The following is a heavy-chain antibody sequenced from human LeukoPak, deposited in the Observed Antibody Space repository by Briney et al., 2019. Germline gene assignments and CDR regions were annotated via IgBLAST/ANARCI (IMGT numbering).Heavy chain of an antibody. Sequence: GGSLRLSCAASGFTFSSYAMSWVRQAPGKGLEWVSAISGSGGSTYYADSVRGRFTISRDNSKNTLYLQMNSLRAEDTAVYYCAKVPTKYDSSGYYPGPFDYWGQGTLVTVSS. CDR3: AKVPTKYDSSGYYPGPFDY. CDR2: ISGSGGST. CDR1: GFTFSSYA. D-gene: IGHD3-22*01. V-gene: IGHV3-23*01. J-gene: IGHJ4*02.